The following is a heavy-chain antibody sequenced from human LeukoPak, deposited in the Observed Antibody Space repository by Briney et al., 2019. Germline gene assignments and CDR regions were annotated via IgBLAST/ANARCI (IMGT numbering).Heavy chain of an antibody. J-gene: IGHJ4*02. D-gene: IGHD3-22*01. Sequence: IPSETLSLTCTVSGGSISSGSYYWSWIRQPAGKGLEWIGRIYTSGSTNYNPSLKSRVTISVDTSKNQFSLKLSSVTAADTAVYYCARDREYYDSSGYSDYWGQGTLVTVSS. CDR1: GGSISSGSYY. CDR3: ARDREYYDSSGYSDY. V-gene: IGHV4-61*02. CDR2: IYTSGST.